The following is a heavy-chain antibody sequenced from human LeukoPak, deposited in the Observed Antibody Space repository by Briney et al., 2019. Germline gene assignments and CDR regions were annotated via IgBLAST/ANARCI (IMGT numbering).Heavy chain of an antibody. J-gene: IGHJ4*02. D-gene: IGHD5-18*01. Sequence: GGSLRLSCAASGFTFDDYAMHWVRQAPGKGLEWVSGISWNSGSIGYADSVKGRFTISRDNAKNSLYLQMNSLRAEDTAVYYCAREDTAMVTGYWGQGTLVTVSS. CDR3: AREDTAMVTGY. CDR1: GFTFDDYA. V-gene: IGHV3-9*01. CDR2: ISWNSGSI.